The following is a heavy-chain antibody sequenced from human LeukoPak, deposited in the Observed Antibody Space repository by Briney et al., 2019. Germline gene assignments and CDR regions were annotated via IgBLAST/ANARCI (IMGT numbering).Heavy chain of an antibody. CDR1: GFTFGDYA. D-gene: IGHD5-12*01. CDR3: TRVIVATKDY. CDR2: IRSKNYGGTT. J-gene: IGHJ4*02. V-gene: IGHV3-49*04. Sequence: GRSLRLSCTGSGFTFGDYAMNWVRQAPGKGLEWVGFIRSKNYGGTTEHAASVKGRFTISRDDSRSIAYLQMNSLKTEDTAVYYCTRVIVATKDYWGQGTLVTVSS.